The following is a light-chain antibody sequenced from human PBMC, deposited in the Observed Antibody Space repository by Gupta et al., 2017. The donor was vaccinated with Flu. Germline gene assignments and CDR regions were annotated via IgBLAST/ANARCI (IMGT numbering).Light chain of an antibody. Sequence: GERVTLSCRASQSITHNIAWYQQKPGQAPSLLIYHASTRATGIPARFSGSWSGTEFSLAISSLQSEDFAVYYCQQYGDWPWTFGQGTKVEIK. J-gene: IGKJ1*01. CDR1: QSITHN. CDR3: QQYGDWPWT. CDR2: HAS. V-gene: IGKV3-15*01.